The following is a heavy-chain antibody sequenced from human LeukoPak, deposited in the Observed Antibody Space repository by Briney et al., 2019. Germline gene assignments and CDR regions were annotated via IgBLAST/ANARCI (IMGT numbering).Heavy chain of an antibody. D-gene: IGHD2/OR15-2a*01. J-gene: IGHJ4*02. V-gene: IGHV3-20*04. Sequence: GGSLRLSCAASGFNFHDYGMSWVRQAPGKGLEWVSSINWNDGSTGYADSVKGRFTISRDNAKNSLYLQMNSLRAEDTALYYCARDRFLRRPEPAEYWGQGTLVTVSS. CDR3: ARDRFLRRPEPAEY. CDR2: INWNDGST. CDR1: GFNFHDYG.